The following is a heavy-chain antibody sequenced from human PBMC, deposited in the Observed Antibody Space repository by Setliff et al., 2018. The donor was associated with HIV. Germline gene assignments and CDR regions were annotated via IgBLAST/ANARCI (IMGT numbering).Heavy chain of an antibody. CDR1: GFTFNSYA. V-gene: IGHV3-23*01. J-gene: IGHJ4*01. D-gene: IGHD2-15*01. CDR2: ISGSGAST. CDR3: AKDGISGGAYPPYYFDY. Sequence: PGGSLRLSCAASGFTFNSYAMSWVRQAPGKGLEWVSVISGSGASTFYADPVKGRFTISRDNSKSTLYLQMNGLRVEDTAVYYCAKDGISGGAYPPYYFDYWGHGTLVTVSS.